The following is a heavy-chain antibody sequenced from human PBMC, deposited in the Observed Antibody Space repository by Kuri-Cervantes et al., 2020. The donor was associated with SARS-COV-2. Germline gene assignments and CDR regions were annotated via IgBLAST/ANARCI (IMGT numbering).Heavy chain of an antibody. CDR3: ARAGQYQLLYDTKEAYYYGMDV. CDR1: GFTFSSYG. V-gene: IGHV3-33*01. CDR2: IWYDGSNK. D-gene: IGHD2-2*02. Sequence: GGSLRLSCAASGFTFSSYGMHWVRQAPGKRLEWVAVIWYDGSNKYYADSVKGRFTISRDNSKNTLYLQMNSLRAEDTAVYYCARAGQYQLLYDTKEAYYYGMDVWGQGTTVTVSS. J-gene: IGHJ6*02.